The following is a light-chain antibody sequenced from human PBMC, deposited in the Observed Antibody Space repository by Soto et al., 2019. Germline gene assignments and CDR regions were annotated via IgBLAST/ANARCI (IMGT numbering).Light chain of an antibody. CDR2: GNS. Sequence: QSVLTQPPSVSGAPGQRVTISCTGSSSNIGAGYDVHWYQQLPGTAPKLLIYGNSNRPSGVPDRFSGSKSGTSASLAITGLQAEDEADYYGQSYHSSLSGPYVFGTGTKVTVL. J-gene: IGLJ1*01. CDR3: QSYHSSLSGPYV. V-gene: IGLV1-40*01. CDR1: SSNIGAGYD.